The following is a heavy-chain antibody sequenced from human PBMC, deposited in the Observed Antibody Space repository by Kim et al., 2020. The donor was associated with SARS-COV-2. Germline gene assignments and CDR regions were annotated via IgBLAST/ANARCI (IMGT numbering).Heavy chain of an antibody. Sequence: GGSLRLSCAASGFTFSSYVMHWVRQAPGKGLEWVAVIAYDGSYKYYADSVKGRLTISRDNSKNTLYLQMNSLRAEDTALYYCAREADAFDIWGQGTMVT. CDR3: AREADAFDI. CDR2: IAYDGSYK. CDR1: GFTFSSYV. J-gene: IGHJ3*02. V-gene: IGHV3-30-3*01.